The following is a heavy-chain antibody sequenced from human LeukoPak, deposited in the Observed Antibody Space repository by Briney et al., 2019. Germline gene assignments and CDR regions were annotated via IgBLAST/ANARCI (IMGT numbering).Heavy chain of an antibody. J-gene: IGHJ6*03. Sequence: PSETLSLTCAVYGGSFSGYYWSWIRQPPGKGLEWIGEINHSGSTNYNPSLKSQVPISVDTPKNQFSLKLSSVTAADTAVYYCARRAARPYYYYYMDVWAKGPRSPSP. CDR3: ARRAARPYYYYYMDV. D-gene: IGHD6-6*01. CDR2: INHSGST. V-gene: IGHV4-34*01. CDR1: GGSFSGYY.